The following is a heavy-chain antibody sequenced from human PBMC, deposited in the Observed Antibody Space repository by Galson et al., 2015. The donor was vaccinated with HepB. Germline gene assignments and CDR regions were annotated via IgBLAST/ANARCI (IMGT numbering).Heavy chain of an antibody. J-gene: IGHJ4*02. CDR3: VKDRVRTSSGGIFDY. V-gene: IGHV3-64D*06. CDR1: GFTFSSYA. D-gene: IGHD3-22*01. CDR2: ISSNGGST. Sequence: SLRLSCAASGFTFSSYAMHWVRQAPGKGLEYVSAISSNGGSTYYADSVKGRFTISRDNSKNTLYLQMSSLRAEDTAVYYCVKDRVRTSSGGIFDYWGQGTLVTVSS.